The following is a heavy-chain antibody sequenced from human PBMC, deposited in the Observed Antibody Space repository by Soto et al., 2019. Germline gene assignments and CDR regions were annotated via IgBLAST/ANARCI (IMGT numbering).Heavy chain of an antibody. CDR1: GFTFSSYG. CDR3: AKMEAGDYYDSSGYNDDAFDI. CDR2: ISYDGSNK. J-gene: IGHJ3*02. D-gene: IGHD3-22*01. V-gene: IGHV3-30*18. Sequence: QVQLVESGGGVVQPGRSLRLSCAASGFTFSSYGMHWVRQAPGKGLAWVAVISYDGSNKYYADSVKGRFTISRDNSKNTLYLQMNSLRAEDTAVYYCAKMEAGDYYDSSGYNDDAFDIWGQWTMVTVSS.